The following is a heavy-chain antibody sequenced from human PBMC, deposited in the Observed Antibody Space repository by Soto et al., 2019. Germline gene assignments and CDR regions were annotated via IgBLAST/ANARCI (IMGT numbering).Heavy chain of an antibody. V-gene: IGHV2-5*02. CDR2: IYWDDDK. CDR1: GFSHSTSGVG. J-gene: IGHJ4*02. D-gene: IGHD6-19*01. Sequence: QITLKESGPTLVKPTQTLTLTCTFSGFSHSTSGVGVGWIRQPPGKALEWLALIYWDDDKRYSPSLHSRLTITKDTSKNEVVLTMTNMDPVDTATYYCEQWLVNFDYWGQATLVTVSS. CDR3: EQWLVNFDY.